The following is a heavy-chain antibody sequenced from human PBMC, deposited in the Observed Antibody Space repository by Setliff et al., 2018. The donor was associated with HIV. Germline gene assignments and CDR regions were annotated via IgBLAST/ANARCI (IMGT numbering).Heavy chain of an antibody. J-gene: IGHJ6*02. CDR3: ARPTNIDTLYYGSQTFYMYYYGLDV. Sequence: GGSLRLSCAASGFTFSRSDMSWVRQAPGKGLEWVSYISTGSDATYYADSVKGRFTISRDNPKNSLYLQMNSLRADDTAVYFCARPTNIDTLYYGSQTFYMYYYGLDVWGQGTTVTVSS. CDR2: ISTGSDAT. D-gene: IGHD1-26*01. V-gene: IGHV3-48*04. CDR1: GFTFSRSD.